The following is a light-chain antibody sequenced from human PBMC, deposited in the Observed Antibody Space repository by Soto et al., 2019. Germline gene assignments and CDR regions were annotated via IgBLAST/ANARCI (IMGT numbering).Light chain of an antibody. CDR2: KAS. Sequence: DIQMTQSPSTLSASVGDRVTITCRASQTISTWLGWYQQKAGKAPKLLIYKASIFEGGVPSRFSGRGSGTEFTITISGLQPDDVATYYCQQYDTSPLTFGGGTRVDIK. J-gene: IGKJ4*02. CDR1: QTISTW. CDR3: QQYDTSPLT. V-gene: IGKV1-5*03.